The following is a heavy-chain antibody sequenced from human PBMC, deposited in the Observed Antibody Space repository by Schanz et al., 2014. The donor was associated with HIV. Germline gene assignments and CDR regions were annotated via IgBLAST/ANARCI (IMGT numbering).Heavy chain of an antibody. CDR1: GYTFTDYF. J-gene: IGHJ6*02. CDR3: ARDPTYYYDSSGYFKPYYYGMDV. CDR2: IKPNSGET. Sequence: QVQLVQSGAEVKKPGASVTVSCKASGYTFTDYFMHWVRQAPGQGLEWMGWIKPNSGETKFARKFQGRVTMTRDTSINTAYMEFSRLRSDDTAVYYCARDPTYYYDSSGYFKPYYYGMDVWGQGTTVTVSS. D-gene: IGHD3-22*01. V-gene: IGHV1-2*02.